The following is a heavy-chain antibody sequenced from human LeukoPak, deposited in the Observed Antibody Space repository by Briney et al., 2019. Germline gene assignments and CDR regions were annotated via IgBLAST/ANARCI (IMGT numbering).Heavy chain of an antibody. CDR1: GFTFSSYA. CDR3: AKTVIAHYYYMDV. CDR2: ISGSGGST. D-gene: IGHD2-21*01. Sequence: GGSLRLSCAASGFTFSSYAMSWVRQAPGKGLEWVSAISGSGGSTYYADSVKGRSTISRDNSKNTLYLQMNSLRAEDTAVYYCAKTVIAHYYYMDVWGKGTTVTVSS. J-gene: IGHJ6*03. V-gene: IGHV3-23*01.